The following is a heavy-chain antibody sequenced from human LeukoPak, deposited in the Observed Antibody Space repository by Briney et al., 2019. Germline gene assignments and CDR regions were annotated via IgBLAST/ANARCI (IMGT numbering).Heavy chain of an antibody. D-gene: IGHD1/OR15-1a*01. CDR1: GYSISSGYY. CDR3: ARVTVVDEQRQRNNWFDP. J-gene: IGHJ5*02. V-gene: IGHV4-38-2*02. Sequence: SETLSLTCTVSGYSISSGYYWGWIRRPPRKGLEGIGRSYHSGSTYYNPSLKSRVTISVDTSKTQFSLKLISVTAADTAVYYCARVTVVDEQRQRNNWFDPWGRGTLVTVSS. CDR2: SYHSGST.